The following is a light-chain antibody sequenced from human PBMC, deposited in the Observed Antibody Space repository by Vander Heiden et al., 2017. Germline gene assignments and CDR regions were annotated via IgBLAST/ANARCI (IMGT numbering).Light chain of an antibody. V-gene: IGKV2-28*01. Sequence: DIVMTQSPRSLPVTAGEPASNCWTCRQSLLHSNGYNYLAWYLQKPGQSPQLLIYLGSNRASGVPDRFSGSGSGTDFTLKISRVEAEDVAVYYCMQALQTPLTFGGGTKVEIK. J-gene: IGKJ4*01. CDR2: LGS. CDR3: MQALQTPLT. CDR1: QSLLHSNGYNY.